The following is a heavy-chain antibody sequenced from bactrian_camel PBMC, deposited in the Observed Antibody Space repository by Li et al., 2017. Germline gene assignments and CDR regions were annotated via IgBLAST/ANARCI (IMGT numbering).Heavy chain of an antibody. D-gene: IGHD1*01. CDR3: ASKVGMCGPNWSKLRFDS. Sequence: QVQLVESGGGSVQAGGSLRLSCAAPPGTFKKYCMGWFRQAPGIPPRLDTEREGVAAQRDAATYYADSVKGRFSISRDIASRTLYLQMSNLKPEDTALYYCASKVGMCGPNWSKLRFDSRGPGTQVTVS. CDR2: QRDAAT. V-gene: IGHV3S57*01. J-gene: IGHJ4*01. CDR1: PGTFKKYC.